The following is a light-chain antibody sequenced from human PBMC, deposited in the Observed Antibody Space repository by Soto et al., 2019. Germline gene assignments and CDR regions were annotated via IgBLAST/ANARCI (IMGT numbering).Light chain of an antibody. CDR2: GAS. J-gene: IGKJ1*01. V-gene: IGKV3-15*01. CDR3: QQYNNWPPWT. Sequence: EIVMTQSPATLFVSPGERATLSCRASQSVSSKLAWYQQKPGQAPRLLIFGASTRATGIPARFSGSGSGTEFTITISSLQSEDFAVYYCQQYNNWPPWTFGQGTKVEIK. CDR1: QSVSSK.